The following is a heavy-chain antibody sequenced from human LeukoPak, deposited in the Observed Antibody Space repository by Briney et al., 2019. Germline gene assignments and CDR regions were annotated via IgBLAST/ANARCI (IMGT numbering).Heavy chain of an antibody. CDR2: INTSGNT. V-gene: IGHV4-4*07. Sequence: SETLSLTWTVSGDSISNYYWTWIRQSAGKGLQWIGRINTSGNTNYNPYLKSRVTMSLDTSKNQFSLNLSSVTAADTAVYYCARERLGFRVDVWGKGTTVTVSS. CDR1: GDSISNYY. D-gene: IGHD3-10*01. CDR3: ARERLGFRVDV. J-gene: IGHJ6*04.